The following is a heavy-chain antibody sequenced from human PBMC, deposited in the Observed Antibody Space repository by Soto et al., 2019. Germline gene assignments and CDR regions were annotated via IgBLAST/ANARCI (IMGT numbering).Heavy chain of an antibody. CDR1: GGTFSSYA. J-gene: IGHJ4*02. Sequence: RASVKVSCKASGGTFSSYAISWVRQAPGQGLEWMGGIIPIFGTANYAQKFRGRVTITADESTSTAYMELSSLRSEDTAVYYCARDMSGYDSHTSGTDYWGQGTLVTVSS. V-gene: IGHV1-69*13. CDR3: ARDMSGYDSHTSGTDY. CDR2: IIPIFGTA. D-gene: IGHD5-12*01.